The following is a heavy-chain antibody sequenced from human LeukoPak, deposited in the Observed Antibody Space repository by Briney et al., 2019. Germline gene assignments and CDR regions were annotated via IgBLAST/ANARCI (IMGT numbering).Heavy chain of an antibody. V-gene: IGHV1-46*01. CDR1: GYSFTSYA. CDR3: ARDPYYDILTVIGEFDY. Sequence: ASVTVSCTASGYSFTSYAMNWVRQAPGQGLEWMGIINPSGGSTSYAQKFQGRVAMTRDTSTSTVYMELSSLRSEDTAVYYCARDPYYDILTVIGEFDYWGQGTLVTVSS. J-gene: IGHJ4*02. CDR2: INPSGGST. D-gene: IGHD3-9*01.